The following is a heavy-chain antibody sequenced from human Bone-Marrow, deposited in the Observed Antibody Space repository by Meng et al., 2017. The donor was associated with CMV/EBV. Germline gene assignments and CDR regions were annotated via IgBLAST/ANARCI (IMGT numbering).Heavy chain of an antibody. V-gene: IGHV3-53*01. CDR3: ARVDY. Sequence: GGSLRLSCAVTGFTVSTNYMSWVRQAPGKGLEWVSIIYSGGSTSYADSVKGRFTISRDSSKNTLYLQMNSLRAEDTAVYYCARVDYWGRGNLVTVSS. J-gene: IGHJ4*02. CDR1: GFTVSTNY. CDR2: IYSGGST.